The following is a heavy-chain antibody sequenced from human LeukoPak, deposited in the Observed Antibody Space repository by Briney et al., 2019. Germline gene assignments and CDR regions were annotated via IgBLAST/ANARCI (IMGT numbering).Heavy chain of an antibody. Sequence: PLRLPCGASGFIFDDHLMLWARQAPGEGLVGFSGICWNSGSIGYADSVKGRFTISRDNAKNSLYLQMNSLRAEDTALYYCAKDGGRWLQPYYFDYWGQGTLVTVSS. V-gene: IGHV3-9*01. J-gene: IGHJ4*02. CDR2: ICWNSGSI. D-gene: IGHD5-24*01. CDR3: AKDGGRWLQPYYFDY. CDR1: GFIFDDHL.